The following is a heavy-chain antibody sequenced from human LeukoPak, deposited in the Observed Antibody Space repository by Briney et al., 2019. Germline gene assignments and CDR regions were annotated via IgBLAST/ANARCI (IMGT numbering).Heavy chain of an antibody. Sequence: ASVKVSCKASGYTFTSYGISWVRQAPGQGLEWMGWISAYNGNTNYAQKLQGRVTMTTDTSTSTAYMELRSLRSDDTAVYYCARDQGYYGSGTVDYWGQEPWSPSPQ. CDR3: ARDQGYYGSGTVDY. V-gene: IGHV1-18*04. J-gene: IGHJ4*01. D-gene: IGHD3-10*01. CDR1: GYTFTSYG. CDR2: ISAYNGNT.